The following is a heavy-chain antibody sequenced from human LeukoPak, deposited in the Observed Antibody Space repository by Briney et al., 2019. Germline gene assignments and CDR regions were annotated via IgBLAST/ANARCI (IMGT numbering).Heavy chain of an antibody. CDR3: AKLYQPDY. J-gene: IGHJ4*02. Sequence: GGSLRLSCAASGFTFSSYGMHWVRQVPGKGLVWVSRINGDGSNTSYADSVKGRFTISRDNAKNTLNLQVNSLRAEDTAVYYCAKLYQPDYWGQGTLVTVSS. D-gene: IGHD3-16*02. CDR1: GFTFSSYG. CDR2: INGDGSNT. V-gene: IGHV3-74*01.